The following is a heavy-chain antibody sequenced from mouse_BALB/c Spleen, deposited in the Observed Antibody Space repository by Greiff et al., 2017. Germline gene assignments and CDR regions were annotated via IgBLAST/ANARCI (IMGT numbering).Heavy chain of an antibody. Sequence: EVQLVESGGGLVQPKGSLKISCAASGFSFNTYAMNWVRQAPGKGLEWVGRIRSNSNNYATYYADSVKDRLTISRDYSKSMLYLQMNNLKTEDTAMYYGVRHRYYDAMDYWGQGTSVTVSS. CDR2: IRSNSNNYAT. CDR1: GFSFNTYA. CDR3: VRHRYYDAMDY. V-gene: IGHV10-1*02. J-gene: IGHJ4*01.